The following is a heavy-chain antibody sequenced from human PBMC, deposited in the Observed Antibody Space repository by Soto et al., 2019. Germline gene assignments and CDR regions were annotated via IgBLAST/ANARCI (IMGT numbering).Heavy chain of an antibody. D-gene: IGHD3-9*01. CDR1: GGTFSSYA. V-gene: IGHV1-69*01. CDR2: IIPIFGTA. Sequence: QVQLVQSGAEVKKPGSSMKVSCKASGGTFSSYAISWVRQAPGQGLEWMGGIIPIFGTANYAQKFQGRVTITADESTSTAYMELSSLRSEDTAVYYCASTSHYDILTGYSKMDYWGQGTLVTVSS. J-gene: IGHJ4*02. CDR3: ASTSHYDILTGYSKMDY.